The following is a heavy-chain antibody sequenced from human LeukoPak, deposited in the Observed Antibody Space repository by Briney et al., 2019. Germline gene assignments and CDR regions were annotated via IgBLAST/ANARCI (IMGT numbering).Heavy chain of an antibody. J-gene: IGHJ4*02. CDR1: GLRFSSYW. D-gene: IGHD6-19*01. CDR2: IKEDGSGE. CDR3: VSGSGWIFDY. V-gene: IGHV3-7*03. Sequence: PGGSLRLSCAASGLRFSSYWMDWVRQAPGKGLEWVAHIKEDGSGEYYVDSVKGRFTISIDNAKKSMHLQMNSLRVEDTAIYYCVSGSGWIFDYWGQGTLVTVSS.